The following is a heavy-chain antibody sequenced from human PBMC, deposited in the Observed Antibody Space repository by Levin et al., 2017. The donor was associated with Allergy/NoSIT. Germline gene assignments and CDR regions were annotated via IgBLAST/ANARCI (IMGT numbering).Heavy chain of an antibody. CDR1: GFTFSSYA. D-gene: IGHD6-13*01. V-gene: IGHV3-30-3*01. J-gene: IGHJ4*02. CDR3: ATEYSTTWSNFRRIDY. CDR2: ISYDGSNK. Sequence: PGESLKISCAASGFTFSSYAMHWVRQAPGKGLEWVAVISYDGSNKYYADSVKGRFTVSRDNSKNTLYLQMNSLRAEDTAVYYCATEYSTTWSNFRRIDYWGQGTLVTVSS.